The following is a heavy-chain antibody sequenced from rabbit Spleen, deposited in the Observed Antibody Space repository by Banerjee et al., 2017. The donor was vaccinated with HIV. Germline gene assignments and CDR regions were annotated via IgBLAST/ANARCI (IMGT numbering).Heavy chain of an antibody. CDR2: IDTGSSGFT. D-gene: IGHD6-1*01. Sequence: QSLEESGGDLVKPGASLTLTCIASGVSFSGNSYMCWVRQAPGKGLEWIACIDTGSSGFTYFASWAKGRFTISKTSSTTVTLQMTSLTAADTATYFCGRYGASYGTIALWGQGTLVTVS. CDR3: GRYGASYGTIAL. CDR1: GVSFSGNSY. J-gene: IGHJ2*01. V-gene: IGHV1S40*01.